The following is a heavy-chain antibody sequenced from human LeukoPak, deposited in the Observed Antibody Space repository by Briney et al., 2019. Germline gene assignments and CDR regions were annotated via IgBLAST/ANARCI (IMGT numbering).Heavy chain of an antibody. Sequence: GGSLRLSCAASGFTVTSNYMSWVRQAPGKGLEWVSSISSSSSYIYYADSVKGRFTISRGNAKNSLYLQMNSLRAEDTAVYYCAPIPLRGVGAFDIWGQGTMVTVSS. CDR2: ISSSSSYI. V-gene: IGHV3-21*01. CDR1: GFTVTSNY. D-gene: IGHD1-26*01. CDR3: APIPLRGVGAFDI. J-gene: IGHJ3*02.